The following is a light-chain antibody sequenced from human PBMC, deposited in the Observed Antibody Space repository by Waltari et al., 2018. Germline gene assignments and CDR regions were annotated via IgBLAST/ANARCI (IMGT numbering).Light chain of an antibody. J-gene: IGKJ1*01. CDR1: QGISSD. CDR3: QQSKIWPA. CDR2: GAS. V-gene: IGKV3-15*01. Sequence: EIVMTQSPATVSVSPGERATLSCRASQGISSDLAWYQQKPGQAPRLLIFGASTRATGVPARFSGSGSGTEFTLTISGLQSEDFGVYYCQQSKIWPAFGQGTKVEIK.